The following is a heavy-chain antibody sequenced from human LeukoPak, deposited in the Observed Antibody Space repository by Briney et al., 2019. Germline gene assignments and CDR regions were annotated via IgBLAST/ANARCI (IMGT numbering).Heavy chain of an antibody. V-gene: IGHV4-4*07. D-gene: IGHD3-10*01. Sequence: SETLSLTCTVSGGSINTYYWSWIRQPAGKGLEYIGRIYTSGSTNYNPSLKSRVTMSVDTSKNQFSLKLSSVTAADTAVYYCARLPLLWFGESLGYWGQGTLVTVSS. CDR3: ARLPLLWFGESLGY. CDR1: GGSINTYY. J-gene: IGHJ4*02. CDR2: IYTSGST.